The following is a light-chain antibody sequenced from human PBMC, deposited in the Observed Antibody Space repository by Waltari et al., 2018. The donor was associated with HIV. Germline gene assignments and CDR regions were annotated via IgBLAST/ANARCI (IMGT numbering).Light chain of an antibody. CDR1: CSYVGGYNY. J-gene: IGLJ2*01. V-gene: IGLV2-14*01. Sequence: QSALTQPASVSGSPGQSITISCTGTCSYVGGYNYVSWYQQHPGKAPKLMIYEVSNRPSGVSNRFSGSKSGNTASLTISGLQAEDEADYYCSSYTSSSTRVVFGGGTKLTVL. CDR3: SSYTSSSTRVV. CDR2: EVS.